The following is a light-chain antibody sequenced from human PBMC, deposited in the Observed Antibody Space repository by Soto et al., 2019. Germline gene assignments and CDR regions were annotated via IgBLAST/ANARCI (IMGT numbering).Light chain of an antibody. CDR3: AAWDDSLNGHV. Sequence: QSVLTQPPSASGTPGQRVTISCSGSSSNIGRNTVNWYQQLPGTAPKLLIYSSNQRPSGVPDRFSGSKSGTSASLAISGLQSEDEADYYCAAWDDSLNGHVFGTGTKLTVL. V-gene: IGLV1-44*01. CDR1: SSNIGRNT. J-gene: IGLJ1*01. CDR2: SSN.